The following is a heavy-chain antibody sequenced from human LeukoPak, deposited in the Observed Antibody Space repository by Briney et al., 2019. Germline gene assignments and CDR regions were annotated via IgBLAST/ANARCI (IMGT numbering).Heavy chain of an antibody. Sequence: RGSLRLSCAASGFTFSNYWMSWVRQSPGKGLECLANINQDGSEMYYVDSVKARSTISRDNGKNSLYLQINSLRADDTAVYYCASDQGSMIVVRTTTWYFDLWGRGTLVTVSS. CDR1: GFTFSNYW. CDR2: INQDGSEM. CDR3: ASDQGSMIVVRTTTWYFDL. V-gene: IGHV3-7*01. D-gene: IGHD3-22*01. J-gene: IGHJ2*01.